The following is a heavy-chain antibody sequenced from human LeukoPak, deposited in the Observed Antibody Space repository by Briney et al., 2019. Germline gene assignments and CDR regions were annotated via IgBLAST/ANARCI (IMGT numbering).Heavy chain of an antibody. V-gene: IGHV3-48*04. CDR3: AREKPYGGGLFDY. D-gene: IGHD4-23*01. Sequence: GGSLRLSCAASGFTFSSYSMNWVRQAPGKGLEWVSYISSSSSTIYYADSVKGRFTISRDNAKNSLYLQMNSLRAEDTAVYYCAREKPYGGGLFDYWGQGTLVTVSS. CDR1: GFTFSSYS. CDR2: ISSSSSTI. J-gene: IGHJ4*02.